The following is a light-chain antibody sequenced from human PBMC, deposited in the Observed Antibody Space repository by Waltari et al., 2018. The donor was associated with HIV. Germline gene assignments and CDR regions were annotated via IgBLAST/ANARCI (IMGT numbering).Light chain of an antibody. CDR2: YDN. V-gene: IGLV3-21*04. CDR3: QVWDSNSAHMI. J-gene: IGLJ2*01. CDR1: TIGSNS. Sequence: SYVVTQTPSMSVAPGQTAGITCGGATIGSNSVHWYQQKPGQAPVLVIYYDNARPSGIPERFSGSSSGNTATLTINRVEAGDEADYYCQVWDSNSAHMIFGGGTKLTVL.